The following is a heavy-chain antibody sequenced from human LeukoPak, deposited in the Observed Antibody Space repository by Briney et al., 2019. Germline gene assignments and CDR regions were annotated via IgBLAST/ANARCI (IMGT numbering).Heavy chain of an antibody. J-gene: IGHJ5*02. CDR2: INPNSGGT. D-gene: IGHD2-2*01. CDR1: GYTFTGYY. CDR3: ARGDIVVVPAAMPGGYNWFDP. Sequence: ASVKVSCKASGYTFTGYYMHWVRQAPGQGLEWMGWINPNSGGTSYAQKFQGRVTMTRDTSISTAYMELSRLRSDDTAVYYCARGDIVVVPAAMPGGYNWFDPWGQGTLVTVSS. V-gene: IGHV1-2*02.